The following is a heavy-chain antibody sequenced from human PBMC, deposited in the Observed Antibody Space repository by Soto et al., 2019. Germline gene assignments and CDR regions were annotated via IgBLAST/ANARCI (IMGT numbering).Heavy chain of an antibody. CDR2: INHSGST. D-gene: IGHD3-10*01. J-gene: IGHJ4*02. V-gene: IGHV4-34*01. Sequence: LSLTCAVYGGSFSGYYWSWIRQPPGKGLEWIGEINHSGSTNYNPSLKSRVTISVDTSKNQFSLKLSSVTAADTAVYYCASPGGYWGQGTLVTVSS. CDR3: ASPGGY. CDR1: GGSFSGYY.